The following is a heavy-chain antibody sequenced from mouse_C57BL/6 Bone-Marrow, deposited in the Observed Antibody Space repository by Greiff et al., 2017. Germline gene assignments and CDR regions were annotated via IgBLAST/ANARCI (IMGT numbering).Heavy chain of an antibody. D-gene: IGHD1-1*02. J-gene: IGHJ4*01. Sequence: EVQVVESGGGLVQPGESLKLSCESYEYEFPSHDMSWVRQTPEKRLELVAAINRDGGSSYYPDTMERQFIIARDNTKNTLYLQMSSLRYEDAALYYCARQRVGAMDYWGQGTSVTVSS. CDR1: EYEFPSHD. CDR2: INRDGGSS. V-gene: IGHV5-2*01. CDR3: ARQRVGAMDY.